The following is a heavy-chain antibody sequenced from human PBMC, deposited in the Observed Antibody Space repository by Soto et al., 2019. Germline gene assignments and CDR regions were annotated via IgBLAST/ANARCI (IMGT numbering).Heavy chain of an antibody. J-gene: IGHJ5*02. Sequence: GGSLRLSCTAAGFTFSNYSMGWVRQAPGKGLVWVSRINSDGSSTSYADSVKGRFTVSRDNAKNTLYLQMNSLRAEDTAVYYCARKATARTLENWFAPWGQETLVT. D-gene: IGHD6-13*01. CDR1: GFTFSNYS. CDR3: ARKATARTLENWFAP. V-gene: IGHV3-74*01. CDR2: INSDGSST.